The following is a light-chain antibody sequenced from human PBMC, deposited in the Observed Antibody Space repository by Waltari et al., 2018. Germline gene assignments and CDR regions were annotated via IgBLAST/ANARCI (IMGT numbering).Light chain of an antibody. CDR2: VNSDGSH. V-gene: IGLV4-69*01. CDR3: QTGGHGTWV. Sequence: QLVLTQSPSASASLGASVKLTCTLSSGHSTNIIAWLQQQPEKGPRYLMNVNSDGSHNKGVGFPDRFSRSSSEAKRYLPISSLQSEDEADYYCQTGGHGTWVFGGGTRLTVL. CDR1: SGHSTNI. J-gene: IGLJ3*02.